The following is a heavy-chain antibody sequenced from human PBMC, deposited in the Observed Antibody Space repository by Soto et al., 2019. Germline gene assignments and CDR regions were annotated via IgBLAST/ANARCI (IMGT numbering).Heavy chain of an antibody. CDR1: GGTFSSYA. Sequence: QVQLVQSGAEVKKPGSSVKVSCKASGGTFSSYAISWVRQAPGQGLEWRGGIIPIFGTADYAQKFQGRVTITADESTSTGNMELSSRRSEDTAVYYCASHYDSSGYYYRGLDYWGQGTLVTVSS. V-gene: IGHV1-69*12. D-gene: IGHD3-22*01. CDR2: IIPIFGTA. J-gene: IGHJ4*02. CDR3: ASHYDSSGYYYRGLDY.